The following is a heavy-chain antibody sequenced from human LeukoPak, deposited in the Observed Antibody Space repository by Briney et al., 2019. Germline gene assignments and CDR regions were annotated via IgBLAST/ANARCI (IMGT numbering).Heavy chain of an antibody. V-gene: IGHV1-18*04. D-gene: IGHD3-10*01. J-gene: IGHJ4*02. CDR3: ARDMITMVRGVIHKALGY. CDR2: ISAYNGNT. CDR1: VYTFTGYY. Sequence: ASVKVSCKASVYTFTGYYMHWVRQAPSQGLEWMGWISAYNGNTNYAQKLQGRVTMTTDTSTSTAYMELRSLRSDDTAVYYCARDMITMVRGVIHKALGYWGQGTLVTVSS.